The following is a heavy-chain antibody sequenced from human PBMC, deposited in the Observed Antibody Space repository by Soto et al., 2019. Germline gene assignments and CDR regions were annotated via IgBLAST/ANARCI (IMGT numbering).Heavy chain of an antibody. CDR1: GYTITSYG. V-gene: IGHV1-18*01. CDR3: ARDGPYYDFWSGYYSPYNWFDP. CDR2: ISAYNGNT. Sequence: GASVKVSCKASGYTITSYGISWVRQAPGQGLEWMGWISAYNGNTNYAQKLQGRVTMTTDTSTSTAYMELRSLRSDDTAVYYCARDGPYYDFWSGYYSPYNWFDPWGQGTLVTVSS. J-gene: IGHJ5*02. D-gene: IGHD3-3*01.